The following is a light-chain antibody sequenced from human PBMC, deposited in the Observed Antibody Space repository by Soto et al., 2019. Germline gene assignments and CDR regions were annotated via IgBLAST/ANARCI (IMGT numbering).Light chain of an antibody. J-gene: IGKJ1*01. CDR2: DAS. Sequence: EIVLTQSPGTLSLSPGERATLSCRASQSVSISQLAWYQQKPGQAPRLLIYDASSRATGISDRFSGSGSGTDFTLTISRLEPEDFAVYHCHQYGSSPLTFGQGTKVEIK. V-gene: IGKV3-20*01. CDR1: QSVSISQ. CDR3: HQYGSSPLT.